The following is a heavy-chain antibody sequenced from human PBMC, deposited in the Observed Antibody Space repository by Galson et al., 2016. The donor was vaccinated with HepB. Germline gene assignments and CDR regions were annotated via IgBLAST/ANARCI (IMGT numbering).Heavy chain of an antibody. V-gene: IGHV3-53*01. CDR3: TCGRSPGAY. CDR2: IYSGGST. J-gene: IGHJ4*02. CDR1: GFTVSNNY. Sequence: PLRLSCAASGFTVSNNYMSWVRQAPGKGLEWVSLIYSGGSTSYADSVKGRFTISRDHFKNTLYLQMNSLRAEDTAVYFCTCGRSPGAYWGQGTLVTVSS. D-gene: IGHD3-16*02.